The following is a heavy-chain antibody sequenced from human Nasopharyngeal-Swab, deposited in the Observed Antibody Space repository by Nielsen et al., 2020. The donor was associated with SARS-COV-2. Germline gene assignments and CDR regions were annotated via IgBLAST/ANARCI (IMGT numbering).Heavy chain of an antibody. V-gene: IGHV3-30*02. D-gene: IGHD2-2*01. CDR3: AKEGVEYQQLPNWFDL. CDR1: GFTFFTYP. J-gene: IGHJ5*02. CDR2: IRYDGSNQ. Sequence: GESLKISCAASGFTFFTYPMNWVRQAPGKGLEWVSFIRYDGSNQSYAESVKGRFTISRDNSKKTLFLQMDSLRPEDTAIYYCAKEGVEYQQLPNWFDLWGQGTLVTVSS.